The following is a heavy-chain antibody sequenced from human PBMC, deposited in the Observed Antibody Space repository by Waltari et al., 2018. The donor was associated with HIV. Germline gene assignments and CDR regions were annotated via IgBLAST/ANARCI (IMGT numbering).Heavy chain of an antibody. V-gene: IGHV1-2*02. CDR1: GYTVTGYY. CDR3: ARDICNGGSCYSYYFDY. D-gene: IGHD2-15*01. CDR2: INPDNGGT. Sequence: QVQLVQSGAAVKKPGASVKISCKASGYTVTGYYMNWVRQAPGQGLEWMGWINPDNGGTKYAQKFQGRVTMTRDTSISTAYMELSRLRSDDTAVYYCARDICNGGSCYSYYFDYWGQGTLVTVSS. J-gene: IGHJ4*02.